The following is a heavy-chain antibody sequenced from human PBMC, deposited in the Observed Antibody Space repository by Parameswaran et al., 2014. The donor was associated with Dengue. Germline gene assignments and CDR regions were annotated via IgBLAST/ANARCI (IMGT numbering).Heavy chain of an antibody. CDR1: AISSA. V-gene: IGHV4-59*01. D-gene: IGHD3-3*01. Sequence: AISSARWIRQPPGKGLEWIGYIYYSGSTNYNPSLKSRVTISVDTSKNQFSLKLSSVTAADTAVYYCARVSDFWSGYYWGQGTLVTVSS. CDR2: IYYSGST. J-gene: IGHJ4*02. CDR3: ARVSDFWSGYY.